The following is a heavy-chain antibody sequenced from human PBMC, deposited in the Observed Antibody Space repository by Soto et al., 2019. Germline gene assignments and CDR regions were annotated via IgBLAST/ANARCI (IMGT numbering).Heavy chain of an antibody. Sequence: QVQLQESGPGLVKPSGTLSLTCAVFGGSISNSNWWTWVRQPPGKGLDWIGEIFHSGSTHYNSSLMCRVTISVDKANNQFSLTLSSVTAANTAVYYCAHRPLVGAAIWGQGTLVTVSS. J-gene: IGHJ4*02. V-gene: IGHV4-4*02. CDR2: IFHSGST. CDR1: GGSISNSNW. CDR3: AHRPLVGAAI. D-gene: IGHD1-26*01.